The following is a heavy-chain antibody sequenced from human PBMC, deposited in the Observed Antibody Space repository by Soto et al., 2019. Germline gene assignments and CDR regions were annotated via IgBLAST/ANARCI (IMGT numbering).Heavy chain of an antibody. D-gene: IGHD3-16*01. Sequence: PSQPLSLSCAISGDSVSINSAAWNWIRQSPSRGLEWLGRTYYRSKWYNDYAVSVKSRITVNPDTSKNQFSLQLNSVTPEDTAVYYCASEFPYYVSSDSYLDYWGHGALVTVSS. V-gene: IGHV6-1*01. J-gene: IGHJ4*03. CDR1: GDSVSINSAA. CDR3: ASEFPYYVSSDSYLDY. CDR2: TYYRSKWYN.